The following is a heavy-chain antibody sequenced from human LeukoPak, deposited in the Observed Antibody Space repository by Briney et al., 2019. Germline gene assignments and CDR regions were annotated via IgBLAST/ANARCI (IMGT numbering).Heavy chain of an antibody. Sequence: GGSLRLSCAASGFTFSDHYMDWVRQAPGKGLEWVGRTRNKANSYTTEYAASVKGRFTISGDDSKNSLYLQMNSLRAEDTAVYYCAKGYRYQLLGTFDSWGQGKLVTVSS. CDR1: GFTFSDHY. D-gene: IGHD2-2*01. J-gene: IGHJ5*01. V-gene: IGHV3-72*01. CDR3: AKGYRYQLLGTFDS. CDR2: TRNKANSYTT.